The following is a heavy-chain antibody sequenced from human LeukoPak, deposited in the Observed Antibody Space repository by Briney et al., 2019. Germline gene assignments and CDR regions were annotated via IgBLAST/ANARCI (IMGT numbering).Heavy chain of an antibody. Sequence: GGSLRLSCAASGFTFDDYAMHRVRQAPGKGLEWVSLISGDGGSTYYADSVKGRFTISRDNSKNSLYLQMNSLRTEDTALYYCAKDISYGSGFYGMDVWGQGTTVTVSS. CDR2: ISGDGGST. CDR1: GFTFDDYA. CDR3: AKDISYGSGFYGMDV. V-gene: IGHV3-43*02. J-gene: IGHJ6*02. D-gene: IGHD3-10*01.